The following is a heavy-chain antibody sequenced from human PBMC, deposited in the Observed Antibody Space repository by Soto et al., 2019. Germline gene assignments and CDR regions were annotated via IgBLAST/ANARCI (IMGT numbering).Heavy chain of an antibody. CDR3: ARDRREQMPITMVRGVIMDPYYYYMDV. V-gene: IGHV3-23*01. D-gene: IGHD3-10*01. J-gene: IGHJ6*03. CDR1: GFTFSSYA. Sequence: GGSLRLSCAASGFTFSSYAMSWVRQAPGKGLEWVSAISGSGGSTYYADSVKGRFTISRDNSKNTLYLQMNSLRAEDTAVYHCARDRREQMPITMVRGVIMDPYYYYMDVWGKGTTVTVSS. CDR2: ISGSGGST.